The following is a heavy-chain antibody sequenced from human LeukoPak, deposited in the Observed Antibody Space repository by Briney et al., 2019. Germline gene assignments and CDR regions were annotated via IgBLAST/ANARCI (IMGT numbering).Heavy chain of an antibody. V-gene: IGHV3-7*01. CDR3: ARAPSAQLWLSVPPFDY. CDR2: IKQDGSEK. Sequence: GGSLRLSCAASGFTFSSYWMSWVRQAPGKGLEWVANIKQDGSEKYYVDSVKGRFTISRDNAKNSLYLQMNSPRAEDTAVYYCARAPSAQLWLSVPPFDYWGQGTLVTVSS. J-gene: IGHJ4*02. D-gene: IGHD5-18*01. CDR1: GFTFSSYW.